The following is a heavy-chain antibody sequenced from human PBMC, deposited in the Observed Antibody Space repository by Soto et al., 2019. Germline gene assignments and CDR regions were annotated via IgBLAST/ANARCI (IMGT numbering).Heavy chain of an antibody. V-gene: IGHV3-13*01. Sequence: GGSLRLSCAASGFTFSSYAMSWVRQAPGKGLEWVSAIGTVGNTYYPGSVKGRFTISRENAKNSLYLQMNSLRAGDAAVYYCARVKLGAYSSGWYYFDYRGQGTLVTVSS. D-gene: IGHD6-19*01. CDR1: GFTFSSYA. J-gene: IGHJ4*02. CDR3: ARVKLGAYSSGWYYFDY. CDR2: IGTVGNT.